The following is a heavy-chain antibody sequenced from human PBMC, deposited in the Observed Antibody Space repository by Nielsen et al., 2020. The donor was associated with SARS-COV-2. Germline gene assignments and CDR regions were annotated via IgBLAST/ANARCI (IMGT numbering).Heavy chain of an antibody. V-gene: IGHV3-21*04. CDR1: GFTFSSYS. CDR3: AKDQGSGWTN. CDR2: ISSSSSYI. J-gene: IGHJ4*02. Sequence: GESLKISCAASGFTFSSYSMNWVRQAPGKGLEWVSSISSSSSYIYYADSVKGRFTISRDNARNSLYLQMSSLRAEDTAVYYCAKDQGSGWTNWGQGTLVTVSS. D-gene: IGHD6-19*01.